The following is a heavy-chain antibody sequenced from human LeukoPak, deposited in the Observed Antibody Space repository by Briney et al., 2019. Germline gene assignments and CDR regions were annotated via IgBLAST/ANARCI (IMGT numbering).Heavy chain of an antibody. CDR3: ARGGSSWYLFDY. D-gene: IGHD6-13*01. Sequence: ASVKVSCKPSGYTFTSYSITWVRQAPGQGLEWMGWISAYNGNTNYAQKLQGRVIMNTDTSTSTAYMELRSLRSDDTAVYYCARGGSSWYLFDYWGQGTLVTVSS. CDR2: ISAYNGNT. V-gene: IGHV1-18*01. J-gene: IGHJ4*02. CDR1: GYTFTSYS.